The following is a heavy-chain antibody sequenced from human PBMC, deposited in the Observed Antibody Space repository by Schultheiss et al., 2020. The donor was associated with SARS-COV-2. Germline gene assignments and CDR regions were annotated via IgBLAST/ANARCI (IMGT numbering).Heavy chain of an antibody. Sequence: ASVKVSCKASGYTFTGYYMHWVRQAPGKGLEWMGGFDPEDGETIYAQKFQGRVTMTTDTSTSTAYMELRSLRSDDTAVYYCANSGSYLSYFDYWGQGTLVTVSS. J-gene: IGHJ4*02. V-gene: IGHV1-24*01. CDR1: GYTFTGYY. CDR2: FDPEDGET. D-gene: IGHD1-26*01. CDR3: ANSGSYLSYFDY.